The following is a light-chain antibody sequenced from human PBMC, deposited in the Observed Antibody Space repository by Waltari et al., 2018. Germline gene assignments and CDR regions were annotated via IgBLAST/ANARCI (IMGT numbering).Light chain of an antibody. CDR2: GAS. CDR1: QSVSSN. CDR3: QQYNNWPRT. J-gene: IGKJ1*01. Sequence: ETVMTQSPATLSVSPGERATLSCRASQSVSSNLAWYQQQTGQAPRLLIYGASTRANGISARFSGSGSGTEFSLTISSLQSEDFAVYYCQQYNNWPRTFGQGTKVEIK. V-gene: IGKV3-15*01.